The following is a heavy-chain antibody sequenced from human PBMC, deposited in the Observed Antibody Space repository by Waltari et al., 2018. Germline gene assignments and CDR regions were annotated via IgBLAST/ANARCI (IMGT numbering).Heavy chain of an antibody. V-gene: IGHV1-18*01. D-gene: IGHD3-9*01. CDR1: GYTFTSYG. CDR2: INPYNGNT. Sequence: QVQLVQSGAEVKKPGASVKVSCKASGYTFTSYGISWVRQAPGQGLEWMGWINPYNGNTKYIERLQGRVTMTTDTSTSTAYMELRSLRSDDTAVYYCARVTGFTGMYWYFDLWGRGTLVTVSS. J-gene: IGHJ2*01. CDR3: ARVTGFTGMYWYFDL.